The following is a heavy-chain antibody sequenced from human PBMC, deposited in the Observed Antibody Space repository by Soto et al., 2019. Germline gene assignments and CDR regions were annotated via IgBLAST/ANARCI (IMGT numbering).Heavy chain of an antibody. D-gene: IGHD4-17*01. J-gene: IGHJ4*02. CDR3: ARDAQTTVVTPGDY. CDR2: IWYDGSNK. V-gene: IGHV3-33*01. CDR1: GFTFSSYG. Sequence: GGSLRLSCAASGFTFSSYGMHWVRQAPGKGLEWVAVIWYDGSNKYYADSVKGRFTISRDNSKNTLYLQMNSLRAEDTAVYYCARDAQTTVVTPGDYWGQGTLVTVSS.